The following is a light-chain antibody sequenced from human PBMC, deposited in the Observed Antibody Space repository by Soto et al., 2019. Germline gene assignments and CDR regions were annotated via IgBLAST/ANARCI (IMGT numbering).Light chain of an antibody. CDR2: LEGRGSY. Sequence: QSVLTQSSSASASLGSSVKLTCTLRSGHSSYIIACHQQQPGKAPRYLMNLEGRGSYNKGSGVPDRFSGSSSGADRYLTISNLQFEDEADYYCETWDSHTWVFGGGTQLTVL. CDR3: ETWDSHTWV. CDR1: SGHSSYI. V-gene: IGLV4-60*02. J-gene: IGLJ3*02.